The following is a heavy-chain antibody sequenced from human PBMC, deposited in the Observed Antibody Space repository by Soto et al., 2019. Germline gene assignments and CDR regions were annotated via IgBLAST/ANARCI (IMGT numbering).Heavy chain of an antibody. CDR2: IIPIFGTA. J-gene: IGHJ3*02. D-gene: IGHD6-19*01. Sequence: SVKVSCKASGGTFSSYAISWVRQAPGQGLEWMGGIIPIFGTANYAQKFQGRVTITADESTSTAYMELSSLRSEDTAVYYCATDRRTGIAVAGPDAFDIWGQGTMVTVSS. CDR3: ATDRRTGIAVAGPDAFDI. CDR1: GGTFSSYA. V-gene: IGHV1-69*13.